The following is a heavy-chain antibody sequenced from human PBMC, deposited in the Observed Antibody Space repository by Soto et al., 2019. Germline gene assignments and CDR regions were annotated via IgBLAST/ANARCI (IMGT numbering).Heavy chain of an antibody. V-gene: IGHV3-48*03. CDR2: MSSSGRTI. D-gene: IGHD2-2*02. J-gene: IGHJ6*02. CDR3: ACLFVVVPAAITPYYYGIDI. Sequence: GGSLRLSCAASGFTFSSYEMNWVRQAPGKGLEWVSYMSSSGRTIYYADCVKGRFTISRDNAKNSLSLQMKSLRAEDTSVYYCACLFVVVPAAITPYYYGIDIRGQGTTVTVSS. CDR1: GFTFSSYE.